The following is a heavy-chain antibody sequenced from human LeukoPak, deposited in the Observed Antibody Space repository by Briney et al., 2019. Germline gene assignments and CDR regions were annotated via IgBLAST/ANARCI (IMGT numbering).Heavy chain of an antibody. J-gene: IGHJ5*02. D-gene: IGHD4-11*01. Sequence: SETLSLTCTVSGGSISSYYWSWIRQPPGKGLEWIGYIYTSGSTNYNPSLKSRVTISVDTSKNQFSLKLSSVTAADTAVYYCARRLQSDWFDPWGQGTLVTVSS. CDR1: GGSISSYY. CDR2: IYTSGST. V-gene: IGHV4-4*09. CDR3: ARRLQSDWFDP.